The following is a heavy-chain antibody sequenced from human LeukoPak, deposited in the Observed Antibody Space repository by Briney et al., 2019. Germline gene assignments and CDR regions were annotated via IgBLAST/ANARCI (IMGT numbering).Heavy chain of an antibody. Sequence: SQTLSLTXTVSGGSIRSGDYYWSWIRQPPGKGLDWIGYIYYSGSTYYNPSLKSRVTISVDTSKNQFSLKLSSVTAADTAVYYCARDPGWLPDYWGQGTLVTVSS. CDR1: GGSIRSGDYY. V-gene: IGHV4-30-4*08. D-gene: IGHD5-24*01. CDR3: ARDPGWLPDY. J-gene: IGHJ4*02. CDR2: IYYSGST.